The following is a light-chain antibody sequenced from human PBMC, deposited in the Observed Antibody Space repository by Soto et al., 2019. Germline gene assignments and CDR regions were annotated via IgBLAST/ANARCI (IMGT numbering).Light chain of an antibody. CDR1: QSVSSY. CDR2: DAS. CDR3: QQRSNWPEIT. V-gene: IGKV3-11*01. Sequence: EIVLTQSPATLSLSPGERATHSCRASQSVSSYLAWYQQKPGQAPRLLIYDASNRATGIPARFSGSGSGTDFTLTISSLEPEDFAVYYCQQRSNWPEITFGQGTRLEI. J-gene: IGKJ5*01.